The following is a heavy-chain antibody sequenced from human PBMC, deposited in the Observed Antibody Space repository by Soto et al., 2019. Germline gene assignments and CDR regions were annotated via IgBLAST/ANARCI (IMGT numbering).Heavy chain of an antibody. J-gene: IGHJ5*02. CDR2: ISAYNGNT. CDR3: ARYHIVGTTGGWLDP. Sequence: ASVKVSCKASGYTFTSYGISWVRQAPGQGLEWMGWISAYNGNTNYAQKLQGRVTRTTDTSTSTAYMELRSLRSDDTAMHYCARYHIVGTTGGWLDPWGQGTLVTVSS. V-gene: IGHV1-18*01. CDR1: GYTFTSYG. D-gene: IGHD1-26*01.